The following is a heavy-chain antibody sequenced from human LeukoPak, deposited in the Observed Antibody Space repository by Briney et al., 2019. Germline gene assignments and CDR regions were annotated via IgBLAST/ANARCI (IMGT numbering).Heavy chain of an antibody. V-gene: IGHV4-59*01. CDR2: INYSGNT. J-gene: IGHJ4*02. D-gene: IGHD4-17*01. CDR1: GDSISSYH. Sequence: SETLSLTCTVSGDSISSYHWSWIRQPPGKGLEWMGYINYSGNTNYNPSLKSRVTISVDTSKNQFSLRLTSVTAADTAVYYCAREGRQDYVYFDCWGQGTLVTVSS. CDR3: AREGRQDYVYFDC.